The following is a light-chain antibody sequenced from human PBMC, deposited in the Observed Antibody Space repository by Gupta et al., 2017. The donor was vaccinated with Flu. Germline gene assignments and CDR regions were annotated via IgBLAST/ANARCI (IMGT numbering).Light chain of an antibody. CDR1: QSVLYSSNSKNY. V-gene: IGKV4-1*01. CDR2: WAS. CDR3: QQFDNTPFT. J-gene: IGKJ3*01. Sequence: IVLTPSPASLAVSLVERATINSKSSQSVLYSSNSKNYLAWYQQKPGQPPKLLIYWASTRESGVPDRFSGSGSGTDFTLTINSLQAEDVAVYYCQQFDNTPFTFGPGTKVDIK.